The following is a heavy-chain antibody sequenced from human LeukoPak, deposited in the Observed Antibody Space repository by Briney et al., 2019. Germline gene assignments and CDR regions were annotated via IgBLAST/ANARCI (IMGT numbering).Heavy chain of an antibody. CDR3: ARHLGTLYTAFDY. D-gene: IGHD1-1*01. CDR2: IFHSGST. Sequence: PSETLSLTCTVSGGSISSYYWSWIRQPPGKGLEWIGSIFHSGSTYYNPSLKSRVSISVDTSKNQVSLRLSSVTAADTAVYYCARHLGTLYTAFDYWGQGTLVTVSS. V-gene: IGHV4-59*08. J-gene: IGHJ4*02. CDR1: GGSISSYY.